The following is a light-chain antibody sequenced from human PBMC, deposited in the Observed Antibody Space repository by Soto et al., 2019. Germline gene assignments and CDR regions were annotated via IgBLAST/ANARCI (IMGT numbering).Light chain of an antibody. CDR3: CSYTGSNTDV. J-gene: IGLJ1*01. Sequence: QSALTQPASVSGSPGQSITISCTGTSSDVGGYNHVSWYQQHPGKAPKLMIYEVSNRPSGISNRFSGSKSGNTASLTISGLQAEDEADYYCCSYTGSNTDVFGTGTKVTVL. V-gene: IGLV2-14*01. CDR1: SSDVGGYNH. CDR2: EVS.